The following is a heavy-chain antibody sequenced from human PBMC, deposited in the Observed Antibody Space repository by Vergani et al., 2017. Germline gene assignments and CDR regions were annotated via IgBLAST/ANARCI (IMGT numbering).Heavy chain of an antibody. Sequence: EVQLLESGGGLVQPGGSLRLSCAASGFTFSSYAMSWVRQAPGKGLEWVSAISGSGGSTYYADSVKGRFTISRDNSKNTLYLQMNSLRAEDTAVYYCAKGGGYCSSTSCYTRYYYGMDVWGQGTTVTVSS. V-gene: IGHV3-23*01. D-gene: IGHD2-2*02. J-gene: IGHJ6*02. CDR1: GFTFSSYA. CDR2: ISGSGGST. CDR3: AKGGGYCSSTSCYTRYYYGMDV.